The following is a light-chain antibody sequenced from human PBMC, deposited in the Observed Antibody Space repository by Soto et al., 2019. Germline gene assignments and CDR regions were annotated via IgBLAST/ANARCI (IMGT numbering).Light chain of an antibody. CDR3: SSYTSSSTAV. Sequence: QSVLTQPASVSGSPGQSITISCTGTSSDLAIYNYVSWYQQHPGKAPKLMIFEVSNRPSGVSDRFSGSKSGNTASLTISGLQAEDEADYYCSSYTSSSTAVFGGGTKVTVL. V-gene: IGLV2-14*01. J-gene: IGLJ3*02. CDR1: SSDLAIYNY. CDR2: EVS.